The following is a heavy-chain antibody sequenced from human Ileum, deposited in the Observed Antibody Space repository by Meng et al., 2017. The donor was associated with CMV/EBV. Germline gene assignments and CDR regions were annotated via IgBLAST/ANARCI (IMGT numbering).Heavy chain of an antibody. J-gene: IGHJ4*02. CDR3: ARGGGAADY. CDR2: INPNTGTT. Sequence: QVHLVQSGDEVKKPGASVKVSCKASGYTFTGYYLHWVRQAPGQGLEWMAWINPNTGTTDYAQKFRGRVTMTRDTSISTAYMELSSLKSDDTAVYYCARGGGAADYWGQGTLVTVSS. CDR1: GYTFTGYY. D-gene: IGHD1-26*01. V-gene: IGHV1-2*02.